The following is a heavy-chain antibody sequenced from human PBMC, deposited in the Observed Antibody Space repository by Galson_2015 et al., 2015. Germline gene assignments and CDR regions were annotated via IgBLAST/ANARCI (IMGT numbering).Heavy chain of an antibody. D-gene: IGHD5-18*01. V-gene: IGHV3-30-3*01. CDR1: GFTFSSYA. CDR3: ARDDDTAIAAIIFY. Sequence: SLRLSCAASGFTFSSYAMHWVRQAPGKGLEWVAGISYDGSNKYYADSVKGRFTISRDNSKNTLYLQMNSLRAEDTAVYYCARDDDTAIAAIIFYWGQGSLVTVSS. J-gene: IGHJ4*02. CDR2: ISYDGSNK.